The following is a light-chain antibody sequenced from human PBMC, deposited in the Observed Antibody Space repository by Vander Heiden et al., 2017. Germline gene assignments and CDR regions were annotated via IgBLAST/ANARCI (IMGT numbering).Light chain of an antibody. CDR3: QQVNSYPRT. CDR2: AAS. CDR1: QGISSY. Sequence: DIQLTQSPSFLSASVGDRVTITCRANQGISSYLAWYQQKPGKAPKLLIYAASTLQSGVPSRFSGRASGTEFTLTISSLQPEDFATYYCQQVNSYPRTFGEGTKVEI. J-gene: IGKJ4*02. V-gene: IGKV1-9*01.